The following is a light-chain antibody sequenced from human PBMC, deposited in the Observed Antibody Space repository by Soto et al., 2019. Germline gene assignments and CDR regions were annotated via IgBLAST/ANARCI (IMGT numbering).Light chain of an antibody. Sequence: QSVLTQPASVSGSPGQSITISCTGSTSDVGAYNYVSWYKHHPGQAPQLMIYEVSNRPSGVSNRFSGSKSGNTASLTISGLQAADEGDYSCSSKTSSSSPFVFGTGTKGTVL. CDR1: TSDVGAYNY. CDR3: SSKTSSSSPFV. J-gene: IGLJ1*01. V-gene: IGLV2-14*01. CDR2: EVS.